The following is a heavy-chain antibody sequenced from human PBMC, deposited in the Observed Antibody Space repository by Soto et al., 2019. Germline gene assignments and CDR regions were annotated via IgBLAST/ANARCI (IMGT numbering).Heavy chain of an antibody. V-gene: IGHV2-5*02. CDR3: AHNDATTVVIPFDY. Sequence: QITLKESGPTLVKPTQTLTLTCTFSGFSLTTNTVGVGWIRQPPGKALEWLALIFWDGDKRYSPSLKSRLTITKDTSKNQVVLTMTNMDPVDTATYYCAHNDATTVVIPFDYWGQGTLVTVSS. CDR1: GFSLTTNTVG. J-gene: IGHJ4*02. D-gene: IGHD3-22*01. CDR2: IFWDGDK.